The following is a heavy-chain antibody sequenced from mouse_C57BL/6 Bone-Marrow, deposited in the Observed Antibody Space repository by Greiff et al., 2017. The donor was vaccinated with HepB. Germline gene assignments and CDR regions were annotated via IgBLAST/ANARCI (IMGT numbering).Heavy chain of an antibody. V-gene: IGHV5-2*01. CDR2: INSDGGST. D-gene: IGHD1-1*01. CDR1: EYEFPSHD. Sequence: EVQVVETGGGLVQPGESLKLSCESNEYEFPSHDMSWVRKTPEKRLELVAAINSDGGSTYYPDTMERRFIISRDNTKKTLYLQMSSLRSEDTALYYCARHGGVVEDYAMDYWGQGTSVTVSS. CDR3: ARHGGVVEDYAMDY. J-gene: IGHJ4*01.